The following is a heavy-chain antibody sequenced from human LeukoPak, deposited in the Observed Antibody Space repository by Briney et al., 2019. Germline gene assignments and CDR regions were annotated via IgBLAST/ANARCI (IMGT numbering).Heavy chain of an antibody. J-gene: IGHJ4*02. CDR1: GYTFTSYG. Sequence: ASVKVSCKASGYTFTSYGISWVRQAPGQGLEWMGWISAHNGNINYAQRLQGRVTMTKDTSTNTAYMELRSLTSDDTAVYYCARDGYFDCWGQGTLVTVSS. CDR2: ISAHNGNI. CDR3: ARDGYFDC. V-gene: IGHV1-18*01.